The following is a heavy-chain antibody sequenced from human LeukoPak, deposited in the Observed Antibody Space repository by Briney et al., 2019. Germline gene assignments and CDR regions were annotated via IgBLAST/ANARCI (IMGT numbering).Heavy chain of an antibody. J-gene: IGHJ4*02. Sequence: PGGSLRLSCAASGFSFSSYSMNWVRQAPGKGLEWVSYISSSSTIYYADSVKGRFTISRDNAKNSLYLQLNSLRDEDTAVYYCARLCRNYYDSSSLDYWGQGTLVTVSS. D-gene: IGHD3-22*01. CDR3: ARLCRNYYDSSSLDY. CDR1: GFSFSSYS. V-gene: IGHV3-48*02. CDR2: ISSSSTI.